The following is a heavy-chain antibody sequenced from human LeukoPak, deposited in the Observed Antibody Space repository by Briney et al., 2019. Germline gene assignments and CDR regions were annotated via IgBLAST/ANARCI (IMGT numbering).Heavy chain of an antibody. CDR2: IKQDGNEK. D-gene: IGHD3-3*01. CDR1: GFTFSSYW. J-gene: IGHJ5*02. Sequence: PGGSLRLSCAASGFTFSSYWMNWVRQAPGKGLEWVANIKQDGNEKYYVDSVKGRFTISRDNAKNSLYLQMNSLRAEDTAVYYCAGSITIFGVVSNWFDPWGQGTLVTVSS. CDR3: AGSITIFGVVSNWFDP. V-gene: IGHV3-7*01.